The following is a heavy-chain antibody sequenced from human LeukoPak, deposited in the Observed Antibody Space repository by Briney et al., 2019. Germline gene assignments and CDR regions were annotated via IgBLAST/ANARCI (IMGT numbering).Heavy chain of an antibody. CDR3: ARDVLQRH. CDR1: GFTFNNYD. Sequence: GGSLRLSCAASGFTFNNYDMNWVRQAPGKGLEWVSYISSSGSSIYYADSVRGRFTISRGNAKNSLYLQVNSLRAEDTAVYYCARDVLQRHWGQGTLVTVSS. J-gene: IGHJ4*02. V-gene: IGHV3-48*03. CDR2: ISSSGSSI. D-gene: IGHD2/OR15-2a*01.